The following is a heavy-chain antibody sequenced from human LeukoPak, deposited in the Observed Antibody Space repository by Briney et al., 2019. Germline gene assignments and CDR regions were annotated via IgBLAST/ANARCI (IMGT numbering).Heavy chain of an antibody. CDR3: ARIANVDMAMVNFDY. CDR1: GXSIGTSDYY. CDR2: IYYSGST. Sequence: PSETLSLTCTVSGXSIGTSDYYWAWLRQPPGKGLEWIGTIYYSGSTFYNPSLKTRVTIFLDTPKNQFSLKLTSVTAVDTAVYYCARIANVDMAMVNFDYWGQGALVTVSS. V-gene: IGHV4-39*01. J-gene: IGHJ4*02. D-gene: IGHD5-18*01.